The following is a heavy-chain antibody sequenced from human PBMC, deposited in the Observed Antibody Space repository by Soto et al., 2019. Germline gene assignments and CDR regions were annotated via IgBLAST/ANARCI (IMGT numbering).Heavy chain of an antibody. CDR2: MNPNSGNT. J-gene: IGHJ4*02. CDR3: AVGRYRSTWYCAFDY. Sequence: QVQLVQSGAEVKKPGASVKVSCKASGYTFTTYDINWVRQATGEGLEWMGWMNPNSGNTGHAQKFQGRVTLASETSINTVYMEWNSLRSEDTAVYSCAVGRYRSTWYCAFDYWGQGTLVTVSS. CDR1: GYTFTTYD. D-gene: IGHD6-13*01. V-gene: IGHV1-8*01.